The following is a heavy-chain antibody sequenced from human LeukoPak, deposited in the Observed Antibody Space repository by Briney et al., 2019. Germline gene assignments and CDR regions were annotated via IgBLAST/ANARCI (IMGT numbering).Heavy chain of an antibody. D-gene: IGHD3-10*01. CDR2: ISGSSTKI. Sequence: GSLRLSCAASGFTFSTSSMNWVRQAPGKGLEWLSYISGSSTKIFYADSLKGRFTISRDNAKYSLYLQMNSLRDEDTAVYYCASDFLGFGDYYAFNIWGQGTMVSVSS. CDR1: GFTFSTSS. J-gene: IGHJ3*02. V-gene: IGHV3-48*02. CDR3: ASDFLGFGDYYAFNI.